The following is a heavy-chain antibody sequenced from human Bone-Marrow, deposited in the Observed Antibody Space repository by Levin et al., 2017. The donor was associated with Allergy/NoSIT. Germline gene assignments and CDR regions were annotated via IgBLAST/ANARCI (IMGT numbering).Heavy chain of an antibody. CDR2: INRDGGDG. CDR3: ARNGAWSFEF. V-gene: IGHV3-7*02. Sequence: PGESLKISCASSGFTFSGYWMAWVHQAPGKGLEWVANINRDGGDGYYVDSVKGRFTISRDNARNSLDLQMNSLRVEDTAVYYCARNGAWSFEFWGQGTLVTVSS. D-gene: IGHD2-8*01. J-gene: IGHJ4*02. CDR1: GFTFSGYW.